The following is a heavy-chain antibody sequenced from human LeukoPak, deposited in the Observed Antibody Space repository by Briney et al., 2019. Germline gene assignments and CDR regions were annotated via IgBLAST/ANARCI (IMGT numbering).Heavy chain of an antibody. V-gene: IGHV4-4*02. CDR3: ARGRGWYFFDY. Sequence: PSGTLSLTCAVSGGSISSSSWWSWVRQPPGKGLEWIGYIYYSGSTNYNPSLKSRVTISVDTSKNQFSLKLSSVTAADTAVYYCARGRGWYFFDYWGQGALVTVSS. D-gene: IGHD6-19*01. CDR2: IYYSGST. J-gene: IGHJ4*02. CDR1: GGSISSSSW.